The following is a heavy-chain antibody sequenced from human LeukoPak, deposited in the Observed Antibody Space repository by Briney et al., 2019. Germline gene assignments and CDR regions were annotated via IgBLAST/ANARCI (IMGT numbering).Heavy chain of an antibody. CDR1: GFTFNSYG. V-gene: IGHV3-33*01. D-gene: IGHD2-2*01. CDR3: ARDYCRTTSCLES. J-gene: IGHJ4*02. CDR2: IWPDGSNK. Sequence: PGGSLRLSCAASGFTFNSYGMFWVRQGPGKGLEWVAFIWPDGSNKLYGDSVKGRFTISRDNSKNTVYLQMNSLRAEDTAVYYCARDYCRTTSCLESWGQGTLVTVSS.